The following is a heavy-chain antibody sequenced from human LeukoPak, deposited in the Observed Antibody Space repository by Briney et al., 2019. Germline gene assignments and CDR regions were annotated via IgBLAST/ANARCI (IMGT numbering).Heavy chain of an antibody. V-gene: IGHV1-46*01. Sequence: VASVKVSCKASGYTFTSYYMHWVRQAPGQGLEWMGIINPSGGSTSYAQKFQGRVTMTRDTSTSTVYMELRSLRSDDTAVYYCARGSSRKAYYYYGMDVWGQGTTVTVSS. CDR3: ARGSSRKAYYYYGMDV. CDR2: INPSGGST. CDR1: GYTFTSYY. J-gene: IGHJ6*02. D-gene: IGHD6-13*01.